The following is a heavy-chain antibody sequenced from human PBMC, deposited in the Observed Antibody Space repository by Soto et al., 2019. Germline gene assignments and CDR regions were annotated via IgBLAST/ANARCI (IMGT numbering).Heavy chain of an antibody. D-gene: IGHD1-26*01. Sequence: QVQLQESGPRLVKPAETLSLSCSVSGGPINSYYWGWIRQPPGKGLEWLGYIHYSGSTTYSPSLKDRVTIAIDTSKNHFSLKLTSVTAADTAVYYCARGGGRFIVGADWGQGTLVTVSS. CDR3: ARGGGRFIVGAD. J-gene: IGHJ4*02. V-gene: IGHV4-59*01. CDR1: GGPINSYY. CDR2: IHYSGST.